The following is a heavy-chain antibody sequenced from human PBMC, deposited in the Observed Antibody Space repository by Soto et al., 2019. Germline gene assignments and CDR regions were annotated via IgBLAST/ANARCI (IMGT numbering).Heavy chain of an antibody. CDR3: ARVPLGVYGKFDA. CDR1: GFALSSYW. Sequence: EVQLVESGGGLVQPGGSLRLSCAPSGFALSSYWMHWVRQVPGKGLVWVSRINTDGSRVDYADSVRGRFTISRDNAKNSLLLQINRLRAEDVALYYSARVPLGVYGKFDAWGQGTLVTVSS. V-gene: IGHV3-74*01. J-gene: IGHJ5*02. D-gene: IGHD2-8*01. CDR2: INTDGSRV.